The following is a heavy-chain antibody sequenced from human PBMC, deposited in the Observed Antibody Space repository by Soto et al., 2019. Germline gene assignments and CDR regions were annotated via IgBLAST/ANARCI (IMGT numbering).Heavy chain of an antibody. Sequence: SLRLSCAASGFTFNNYGMHWVRQAPGKGLEWVATISNDGSDKYYADSVKGRLTISRDNSKNTVYLQMNSLRAEETAVYYCAKDQGIAASHGIDWGQGTMVTVSS. J-gene: IGHJ3*01. D-gene: IGHD6-13*01. CDR2: ISNDGSDK. V-gene: IGHV3-30*18. CDR1: GFTFNNYG. CDR3: AKDQGIAASHGID.